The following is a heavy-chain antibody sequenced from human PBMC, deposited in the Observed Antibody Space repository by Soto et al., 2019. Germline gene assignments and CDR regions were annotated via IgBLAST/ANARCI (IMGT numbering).Heavy chain of an antibody. J-gene: IGHJ3*02. CDR1: GYTFINYY. Sequence: ASVKVSCKASGYTFINYYMRWVRQAPGQGLEWMGIINPNGGSTTYAQKFQGRVTLTRDTSTNTVNMELSSLRSEDTAAYYCAREKWLVRRNDPFDIWGQGTMVTVSS. CDR2: INPNGGST. V-gene: IGHV1-46*01. D-gene: IGHD6-19*01. CDR3: AREKWLVRRNDPFDI.